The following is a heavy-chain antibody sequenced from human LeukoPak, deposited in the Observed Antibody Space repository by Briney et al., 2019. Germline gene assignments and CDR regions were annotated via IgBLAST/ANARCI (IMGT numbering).Heavy chain of an antibody. CDR1: GFTFSDYA. Sequence: GGSLRLSCAASGFTFSDYAMSWVRQAPGMGLEWVSTISGSGSRTYYADSVKGRFTISRDNAKNSLYLQMNSLRAEDTAVYYCARDLFLPCWGQGTLVTVSS. CDR2: ISGSGSRT. D-gene: IGHD2/OR15-2a*01. J-gene: IGHJ4*02. V-gene: IGHV3-23*01. CDR3: ARDLFLPC.